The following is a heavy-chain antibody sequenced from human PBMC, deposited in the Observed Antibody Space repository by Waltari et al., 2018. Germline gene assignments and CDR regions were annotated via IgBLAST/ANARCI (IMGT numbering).Heavy chain of an antibody. CDR1: GYTFTNYD. V-gene: IGHV1-8*03. J-gene: IGHJ4*02. Sequence: QVHLMQSGAEVKKPGTSVKVSCKTSGYTFTNYDINWVRQATGQGLEWMGRMNPNSGNSIYAQNFQGRFTIARNTSIGAAYMELSSLRSEDTAVYYCAGTSSACYGRVPFDYWGQGTRISVSS. CDR3: AGTSSACYGRVPFDY. CDR2: MNPNSGNS. D-gene: IGHD3-22*01.